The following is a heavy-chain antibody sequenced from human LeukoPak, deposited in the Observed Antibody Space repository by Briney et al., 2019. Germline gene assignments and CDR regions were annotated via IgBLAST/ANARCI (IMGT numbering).Heavy chain of an antibody. V-gene: IGHV3-23*01. CDR2: ISGSGGST. CDR1: GFTFSSYG. D-gene: IGHD5-12*01. Sequence: GGSLRLSCAASGFTFSSYGMSWVRQAPGKGLEWVSAISGSGGSTCYADSVKGRFTISRDNSKNTLYLQMNSLRAEDTAVYYCAKDRVATIPPTGYWGQGTLVTVSS. CDR3: AKDRVATIPPTGY. J-gene: IGHJ4*02.